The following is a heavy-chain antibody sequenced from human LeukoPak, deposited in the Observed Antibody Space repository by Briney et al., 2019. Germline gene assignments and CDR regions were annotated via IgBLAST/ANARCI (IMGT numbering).Heavy chain of an antibody. Sequence: GGSLRLSCAASEFAFSVYEMYWVRQAPGKGLEWVSYISSSGGTRYYADSVKGRFTISRDNAKNSLYLQMNSLRAEDTAVYYCTTLTVASSFDYWGQGALVPVSS. V-gene: IGHV3-48*03. J-gene: IGHJ4*02. D-gene: IGHD6-19*01. CDR1: EFAFSVYE. CDR3: TTLTVASSFDY. CDR2: ISSSGGTR.